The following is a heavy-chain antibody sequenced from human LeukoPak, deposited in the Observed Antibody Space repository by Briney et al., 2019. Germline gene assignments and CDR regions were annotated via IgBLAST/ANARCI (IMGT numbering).Heavy chain of an antibody. Sequence: SVKVSCKASGYTFTNYAMNWVRQAPGQGLEWMGGIIPIFGTANYAQKFQGRVTITADKSTSTAYMELSSLRSEDTAVYYCARVAYCSGGSCYWYNWFDPWGQGTLVTVSS. V-gene: IGHV1-69*06. CDR1: GYTFTNYA. CDR3: ARVAYCSGGSCYWYNWFDP. D-gene: IGHD2-15*01. CDR2: IIPIFGTA. J-gene: IGHJ5*02.